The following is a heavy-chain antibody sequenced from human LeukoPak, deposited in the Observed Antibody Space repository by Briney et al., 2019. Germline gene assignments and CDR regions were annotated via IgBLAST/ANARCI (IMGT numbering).Heavy chain of an antibody. CDR2: IYHSGST. J-gene: IGHJ3*02. Sequence: SETLSLTCTVSGGSISSGGYYWSWIRQPPGKGLEWIGYIYHSGSTYYNPSLKSRVTISVDRSKNQFSLKLSSVTAADTAVYYCARGSLSSGWYPDAFGIWGQGTMVTVSS. CDR3: ARGSLSSGWYPDAFGI. D-gene: IGHD6-19*01. V-gene: IGHV4-30-2*01. CDR1: GGSISSGGYY.